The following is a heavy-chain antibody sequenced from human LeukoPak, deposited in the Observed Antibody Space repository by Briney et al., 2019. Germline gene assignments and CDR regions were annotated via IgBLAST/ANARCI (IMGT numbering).Heavy chain of an antibody. CDR1: GYSISSGNY. Sequence: SETLSLTCTVSGYSISSGNYWGWIRQPPGKGLEWMGSIDHSGSIYYNPSLKSRVTISVDTSKNQFSLKLSSVTAADTAVYYCAREDYYDSSGYYLDCWGQGTLVTVSS. V-gene: IGHV4-38-2*02. J-gene: IGHJ4*02. CDR3: AREDYYDSSGYYLDC. CDR2: IDHSGSI. D-gene: IGHD3-22*01.